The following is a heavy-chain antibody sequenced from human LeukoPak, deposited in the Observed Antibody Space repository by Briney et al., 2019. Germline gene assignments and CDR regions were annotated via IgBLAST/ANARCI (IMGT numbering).Heavy chain of an antibody. J-gene: IGHJ4*02. CDR1: GGSVSSGSYY. CDR3: ARSVSYYDSSGYLDY. CDR2: TYYSGST. D-gene: IGHD3-22*01. Sequence: SETLSLTCTVSGGSVSSGSYYWSWIRQPPGKGLERIGYTYYSGSTNYNPSLKSRVTISVDTSKNQFSLKLSSVTAADTAVYYCARSVSYYDSSGYLDYWGQGTLVTVSS. V-gene: IGHV4-61*01.